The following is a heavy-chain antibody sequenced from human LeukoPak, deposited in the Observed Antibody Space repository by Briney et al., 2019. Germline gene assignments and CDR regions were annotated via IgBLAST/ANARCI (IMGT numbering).Heavy chain of an antibody. V-gene: IGHV3-30*18. CDR2: ISYDGSNK. J-gene: IGHJ4*02. Sequence: GGSLRLSCAASGFTFSSYAMSWVRQAPGKGLEWVAVISYDGSNKYYADSVKGRFTISRDNSKNTLYLQMNSLRAEDTAVYYCAKSGYSYDWYYFDYWGQGTLVTVSS. D-gene: IGHD5-18*01. CDR1: GFTFSSYA. CDR3: AKSGYSYDWYYFDY.